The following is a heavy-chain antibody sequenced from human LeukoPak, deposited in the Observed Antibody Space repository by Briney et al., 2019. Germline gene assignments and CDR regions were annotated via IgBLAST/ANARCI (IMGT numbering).Heavy chain of an antibody. D-gene: IGHD1-26*01. CDR3: TTNRGQWELPTAFDP. Sequence: GGSLRLSCAASGFPFSSYAMSWVRQAPGKGLEWVSTISNSDDSTYYADSVKGRFTISRDNSGNTLYLQMNSLKTEDTAVYYCTTNRGQWELPTAFDPWGQGTLVTVSS. V-gene: IGHV3-23*01. CDR1: GFPFSSYA. CDR2: ISNSDDST. J-gene: IGHJ5*02.